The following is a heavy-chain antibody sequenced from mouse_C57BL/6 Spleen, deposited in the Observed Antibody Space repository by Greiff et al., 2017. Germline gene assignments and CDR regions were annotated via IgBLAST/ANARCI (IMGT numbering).Heavy chain of an antibody. Sequence: QVTLKECGPGILQPSQTLSLTCSFSGFSLSTFGMGVGWIRQPSGKGLEWLAHIWWDDDKYYNPALKSRLTISKDTSKNQVFLKIANVDTADTATYYCARIDYGNSGNYFDYWGQGTTLTVSS. CDR3: ARIDYGNSGNYFDY. D-gene: IGHD2-1*01. CDR1: GFSLSTFGMG. J-gene: IGHJ2*01. V-gene: IGHV8-8*01. CDR2: IWWDDDK.